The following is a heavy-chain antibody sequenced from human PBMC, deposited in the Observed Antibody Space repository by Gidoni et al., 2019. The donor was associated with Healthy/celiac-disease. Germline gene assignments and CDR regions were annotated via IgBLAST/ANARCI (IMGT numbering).Heavy chain of an antibody. CDR2: FSWNSGSI. CDR3: ARRGAALEIDY. D-gene: IGHD3-10*01. Sequence: EVQLVEPGGGLVQPGRSLRLSCAASGFTFDDYAMHWVRQAPGKGLEWVSGFSWNSGSIGYADSVKGRFTISRDNAKNSLYLQMNSLRAEDTALYYCARRGAALEIDYWGQGTLVTVSS. J-gene: IGHJ4*02. CDR1: GFTFDDYA. V-gene: IGHV3-9*01.